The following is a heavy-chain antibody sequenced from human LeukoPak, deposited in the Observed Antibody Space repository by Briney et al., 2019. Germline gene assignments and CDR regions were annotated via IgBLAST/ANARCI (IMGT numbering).Heavy chain of an antibody. D-gene: IGHD3-3*01. CDR1: GGSISSYY. V-gene: IGHV4-4*07. CDR3: ARDKGVDYDFWSGYYSRFDY. J-gene: IGHJ4*02. CDR2: IYTSGST. Sequence: SETLSHSCIESGGSISSYYWSWIRQPAGKGLEWIGRIYTSGSTNYNPSLKSRVTMSVDKSKNQFSLKLSSVTAADTAVYYCARDKGVDYDFWSGYYSRFDYWGQGTLVTVSS.